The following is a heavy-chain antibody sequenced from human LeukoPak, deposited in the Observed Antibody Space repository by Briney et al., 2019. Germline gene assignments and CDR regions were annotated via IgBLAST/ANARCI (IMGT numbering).Heavy chain of an antibody. CDR3: ARTGVTRFRYGIDV. J-gene: IGHJ6*02. V-gene: IGHV4-59*01. D-gene: IGHD4-17*01. Sequence: SETLSLTCTVSGGSISSYYWSWIRQPPGKGLEWIGYIYYSGSTNYNPSLKSRVTISVDTSKNQFSLKLSSVTAADTAVYYCARTGVTRFRYGIDVWGQGTTVTVSS. CDR2: IYYSGST. CDR1: GGSISSYY.